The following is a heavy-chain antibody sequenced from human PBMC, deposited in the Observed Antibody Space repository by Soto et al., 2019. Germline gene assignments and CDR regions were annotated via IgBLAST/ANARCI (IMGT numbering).Heavy chain of an antibody. CDR1: GYTFTSYG. CDR3: ARGTQDIVVVVAVAFDI. V-gene: IGHV1-18*01. D-gene: IGHD2-15*01. CDR2: ISAYNGNT. J-gene: IGHJ3*02. Sequence: QVQLVQSGAEVKKPGASVKVSCKASGYTFTSYGISWVRQAPGQGLERMGWISAYNGNTNDAQKLQGRVTMHTDTSTRTAYMELRSLRSDDTAVYYCARGTQDIVVVVAVAFDIWGQGTMVTVSS.